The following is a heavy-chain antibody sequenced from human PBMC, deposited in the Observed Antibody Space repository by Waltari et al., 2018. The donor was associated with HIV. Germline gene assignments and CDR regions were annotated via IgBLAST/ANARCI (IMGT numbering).Heavy chain of an antibody. CDR3: ARERGGYDILTGYWEVDV. CDR1: DYSISRGYY. Sequence: QVQLQESGPGLVKPSETLSLTCAVSDYSISRGYYWGWIRQPPGKGLEWIGSIYHSGSTYYNPSLKSRVTISVDTSKNQFSRKLSSVTAADTAVYYCARERGGYDILTGYWEVDVWGQGTTVTVSS. D-gene: IGHD3-9*01. J-gene: IGHJ6*02. CDR2: IYHSGST. V-gene: IGHV4-38-2*02.